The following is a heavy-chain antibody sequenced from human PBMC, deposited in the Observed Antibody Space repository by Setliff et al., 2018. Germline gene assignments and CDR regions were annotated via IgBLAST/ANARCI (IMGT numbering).Heavy chain of an antibody. D-gene: IGHD3-10*01. CDR3: ARVATLIRGVTVNWFDP. CDR2: INPNSGVT. Sequence: GASVKVSCKASGYTFTGYYMHWIRQAPGQGLEWVGWINPNSGVTNYAQKSQGRVTMTRDTSISTAYMELSSLRSDDTAVYYCARVATLIRGVTVNWFDPWGQGTLVTVSS. CDR1: GYTFTGYY. J-gene: IGHJ5*02. V-gene: IGHV1-2*02.